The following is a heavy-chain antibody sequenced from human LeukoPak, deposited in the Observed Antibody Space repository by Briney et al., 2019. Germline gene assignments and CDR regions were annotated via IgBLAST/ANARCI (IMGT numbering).Heavy chain of an antibody. D-gene: IGHD1-26*01. CDR1: GFTFSSYA. Sequence: GGSLRLSCAASGFTFSSYALSWVRQAPGKGLEWVSSISGSGANTYSADSVKGRFTISRDNSKNTLYLQMNNLRAEDTAVYYCAKNLLVGVTMGGLDYWGQGTLVTVSS. J-gene: IGHJ4*02. CDR2: ISGSGANT. CDR3: AKNLLVGVTMGGLDY. V-gene: IGHV3-23*01.